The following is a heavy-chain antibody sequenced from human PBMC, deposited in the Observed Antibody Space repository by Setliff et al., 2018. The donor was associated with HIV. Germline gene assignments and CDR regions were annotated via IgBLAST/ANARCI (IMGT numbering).Heavy chain of an antibody. CDR3: STYSSSWPDY. D-gene: IGHD6-13*01. CDR2: INHSGST. V-gene: IGHV4-39*07. Sequence: SETLSLTCTVSGGSISSSNYYWGWIRQPPGKGLEWIGEINHSGSTNYNPSLKSRVTISVDTSKNQFSLKLSSVTAADTAVYYCSTYSSSWPDYWGQGTLVTVSS. CDR1: GGSISSSNYY. J-gene: IGHJ4*02.